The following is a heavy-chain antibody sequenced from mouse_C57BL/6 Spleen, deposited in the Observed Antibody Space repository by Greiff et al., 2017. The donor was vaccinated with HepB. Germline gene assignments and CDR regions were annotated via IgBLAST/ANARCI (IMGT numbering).Heavy chain of an antibody. CDR1: GYTFTSYW. V-gene: IGHV1-69*01. D-gene: IGHD2-3*01. Sequence: QVQLQQPGAELVMPGASVKLSCKASGYTFTSYWMHWVKQRPGQGLEWIGEIDPSDSYTNYNQKFKGKSTLTVDKSSSTAYMQLSSLTSEDSAVYYCARGGMMVTSYFDYWGQGTTLTVSS. J-gene: IGHJ2*01. CDR3: ARGGMMVTSYFDY. CDR2: IDPSDSYT.